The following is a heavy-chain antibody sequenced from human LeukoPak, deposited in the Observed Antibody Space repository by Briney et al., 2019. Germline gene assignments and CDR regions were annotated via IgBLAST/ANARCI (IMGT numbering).Heavy chain of an antibody. D-gene: IGHD6-19*01. V-gene: IGHV3-30*04. CDR2: ISSDGSNK. CDR3: ARGSFQDSGWYGNFDY. Sequence: RRSLRLSCADPGFTFRTFAMHWVRQAPGKGLEWVAVISSDGSNKYYADSVKGRFTISRDNSKNTLYLQMNSLRADDTAVYYCARGSFQDSGWYGNFDYWGQGTLVTVSS. J-gene: IGHJ4*02. CDR1: GFTFRTFA.